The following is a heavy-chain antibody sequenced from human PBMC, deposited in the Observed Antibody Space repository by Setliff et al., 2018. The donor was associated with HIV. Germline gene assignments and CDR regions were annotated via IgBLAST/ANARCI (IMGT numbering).Heavy chain of an antibody. J-gene: IGHJ5*02. Sequence: SETLSLTCTVSGDSISSGDYSWSWIRQHPGKGLEWIGYIYYSGSTYYNPSLKSRVTISVDTSKSQFSLKLSSVTAADTAVYYCARVARHGSGQKGWFDPWGQGTLVTVSS. D-gene: IGHD6-19*01. CDR2: IYYSGST. CDR1: GDSISSGDYS. V-gene: IGHV4-31*03. CDR3: ARVARHGSGQKGWFDP.